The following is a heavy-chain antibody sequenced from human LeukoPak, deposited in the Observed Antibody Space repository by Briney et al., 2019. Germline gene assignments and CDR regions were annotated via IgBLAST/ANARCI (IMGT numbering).Heavy chain of an antibody. J-gene: IGHJ6*03. CDR1: GFAFSSYN. Sequence: GGSLRLSCVASGFAFSSYNMNWVRQAPGKGLEWVSYITSSSSYIYYPDSLKGRFTISRDNAKNSLYLQMDSLRAEHTAVYYCARGPTPFEPSDVYYYYYMDVWGKGTTVTVSS. CDR3: ARGPTPFEPSDVYYYYYMDV. V-gene: IGHV3-21*01. CDR2: ITSSSSYI. D-gene: IGHD2-15*01.